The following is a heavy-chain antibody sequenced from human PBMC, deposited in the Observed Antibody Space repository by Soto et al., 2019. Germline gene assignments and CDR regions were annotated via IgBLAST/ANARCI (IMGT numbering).Heavy chain of an antibody. Sequence: SVKVSCKASGGTFSSYAISWVRQAPGQGLEWMGGIIPIFGTANYAQKFQGRVTITADESTSTAYMELSSLRSEDTAVYYCARGLWGSYYFDYWGQGTLVTVSS. D-gene: IGHD3-16*01. J-gene: IGHJ4*02. CDR2: IIPIFGTA. CDR1: GGTFSSYA. CDR3: ARGLWGSYYFDY. V-gene: IGHV1-69*13.